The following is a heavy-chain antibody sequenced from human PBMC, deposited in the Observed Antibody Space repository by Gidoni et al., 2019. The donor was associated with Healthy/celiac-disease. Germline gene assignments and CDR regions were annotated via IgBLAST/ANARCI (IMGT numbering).Heavy chain of an antibody. CDR2: IKSKTDVGQT. D-gene: IGHD3-10*01. V-gene: IGHV3-15*01. CDR1: GFTFSTAW. Sequence: EVQLVESGGCLVKPVWSLRLSCAASGFTFSTAWMSWVRQAPGKGLEWVGRIKSKTDVGQTEHAAAVKGRFTISRDDSKNMLYLQMNSLKTEDTAVYYCITGITMVRGVNGRYGMDVWGQGTTVTVSS. J-gene: IGHJ6*02. CDR3: ITGITMVRGVNGRYGMDV.